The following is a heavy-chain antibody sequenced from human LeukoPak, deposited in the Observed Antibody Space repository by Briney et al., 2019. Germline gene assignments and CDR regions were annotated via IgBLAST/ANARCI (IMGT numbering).Heavy chain of an antibody. CDR3: ARAPMVRFPFDI. Sequence: GGSLRLSCAASGFTFSSYSMNWVRQAPGKGLEWVSSISSSSSYIYYADSLKGRFTISRDNAKNPLYLQMNSLRAEDTAVYYCARAPMVRFPFDIWGQGTMVTVSS. CDR2: ISSSSSYI. D-gene: IGHD3-10*01. CDR1: GFTFSSYS. J-gene: IGHJ3*02. V-gene: IGHV3-21*01.